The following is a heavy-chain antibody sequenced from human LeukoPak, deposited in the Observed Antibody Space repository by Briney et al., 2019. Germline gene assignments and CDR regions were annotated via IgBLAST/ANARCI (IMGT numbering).Heavy chain of an antibody. CDR1: GFTFSSYA. CDR3: AKQSLYDSSGHFHY. D-gene: IGHD3-22*01. Sequence: PAGGSLRLSCAASGFTFSSYAMTWVRQAPGKGLEWVSTITGSGGYTYYADSVKGRFTISRDNSKNTLFLRMNSLRAEDTVVYFCAKQSLYDSSGHFHYWGQGTLVTVSS. V-gene: IGHV3-23*01. CDR2: ITGSGGYT. J-gene: IGHJ4*02.